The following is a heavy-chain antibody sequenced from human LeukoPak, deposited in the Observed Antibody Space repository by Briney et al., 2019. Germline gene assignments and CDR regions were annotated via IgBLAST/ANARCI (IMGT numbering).Heavy chain of an antibody. CDR3: ARDRWYLDY. Sequence: GGSLRLSCAASGFTFSSYAMAWVRQAPGKGLEWVSAISVSGGSTYYADSVKGRFTISRDNAKNSLYLQMNSLRAEDTAVYYCARDRWYLDYWGQGTLVTVSS. CDR1: GFTFSSYA. D-gene: IGHD2-15*01. J-gene: IGHJ4*02. CDR2: ISVSGGST. V-gene: IGHV3-23*01.